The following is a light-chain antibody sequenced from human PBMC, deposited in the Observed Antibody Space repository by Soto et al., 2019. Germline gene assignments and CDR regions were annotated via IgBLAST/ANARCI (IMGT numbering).Light chain of an antibody. CDR2: GAS. V-gene: IGKV3-20*01. Sequence: EIVMTQSPDNLSVSLGQGAALSCRASQSVSNNLAWYQQKPGQPPRLLIFGASTRATGIPARFSGSGSGTDFTLTISRLEPEDFAVYYCQQNGSFPRTFGQGTKVDIK. CDR3: QQNGSFPRT. J-gene: IGKJ1*01. CDR1: QSVSNN.